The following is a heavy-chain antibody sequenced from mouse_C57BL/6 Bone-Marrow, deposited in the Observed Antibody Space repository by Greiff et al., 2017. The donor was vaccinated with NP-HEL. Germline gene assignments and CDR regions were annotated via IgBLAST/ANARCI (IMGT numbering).Heavy chain of an antibody. CDR1: GYTFTSYW. D-gene: IGHD2-2*01. V-gene: IGHV1-61*01. Sequence: VQLQQPGAELVRPGSSVKLSCKASGYTFTSYWMDWVKQRPGQGLEWIGNIYPSDSETHYNQKFKDKATLTVDKSSSTAYMQLSSLTSEDSAVYYCARGLGLRRYFDVWGTGTTVTVSS. CDR3: ARGLGLRRYFDV. CDR2: IYPSDSET. J-gene: IGHJ1*03.